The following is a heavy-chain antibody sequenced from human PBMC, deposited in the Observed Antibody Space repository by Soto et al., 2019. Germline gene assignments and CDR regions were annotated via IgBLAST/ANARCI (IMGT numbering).Heavy chain of an antibody. V-gene: IGHV1-69*02. D-gene: IGHD5-12*01. Sequence: QVQLVQSGAEVKKPGSSVKVSXXASGYTFNNYTLTWVRQAPGQGLEWLGRIIPILGIPNYAQSFQGRVTITADESTRKVYMELSSLRSEDTAIYXXARAQEPATILVPFNIWGQGTMLTVSS. J-gene: IGHJ3*02. CDR3: ARAQEPATILVPFNI. CDR1: GYTFNNYT. CDR2: IIPILGIP.